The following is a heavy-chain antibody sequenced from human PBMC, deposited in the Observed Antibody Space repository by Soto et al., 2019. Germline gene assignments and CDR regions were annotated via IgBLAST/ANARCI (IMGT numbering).Heavy chain of an antibody. J-gene: IGHJ4*02. CDR2: INHSGST. V-gene: IGHV4-34*01. CDR3: ARRGYSGYDWPFDY. Sequence: SETLSLTCAFYGGSFSGYDWTWIRQPPGTGLEWIGEINHSGSTNYNPSLKSRVTISVDTSKNQFSLKLSSVTAADTAVYYCARRGYSGYDWPFDYWGQGTLVTVSS. CDR1: GGSFSGYD. D-gene: IGHD5-12*01.